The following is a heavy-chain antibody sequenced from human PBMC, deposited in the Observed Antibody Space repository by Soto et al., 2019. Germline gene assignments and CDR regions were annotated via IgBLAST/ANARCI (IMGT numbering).Heavy chain of an antibody. D-gene: IGHD2-2*01. CDR3: AKSLLLGYCSSTSCYWLVDY. J-gene: IGHJ4*02. V-gene: IGHV3-23*01. Sequence: PGGSLRLSCAASGFTFSSYAMSWVRQAPGKGLEWVSAISGSGGSTYYADSVKGRFTISRDNSKNTLYLQMNSLRAEDTAVYYCAKSLLLGYCSSTSCYWLVDYWGQGTLVTVSS. CDR1: GFTFSSYA. CDR2: ISGSGGST.